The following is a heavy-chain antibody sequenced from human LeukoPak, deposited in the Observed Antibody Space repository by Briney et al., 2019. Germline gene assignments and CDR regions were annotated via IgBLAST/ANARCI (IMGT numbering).Heavy chain of an antibody. Sequence: GSLRLSCAISGFTFSRYWMTWVRQAPGKGLECVAIIKPDGSESYYGNPVKGRFTISEDNAKASLYLQMKSLRAEDTAVYYCARDLTMIVPGAFDIWGHGTTVIVSS. CDR2: IKPDGSES. D-gene: IGHD3-22*01. CDR1: GFTFSRYW. J-gene: IGHJ3*02. CDR3: ARDLTMIVPGAFDI. V-gene: IGHV3-7*01.